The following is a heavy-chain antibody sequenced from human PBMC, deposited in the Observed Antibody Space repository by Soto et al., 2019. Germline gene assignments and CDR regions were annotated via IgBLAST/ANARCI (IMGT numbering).Heavy chain of an antibody. CDR2: ISGSGCST. V-gene: IGHV3-23*01. CDR3: AKRITMVRGVNDY. J-gene: IGHJ4*02. D-gene: IGHD3-10*01. Sequence: GGSLRLSCAASGFTFSSYAMSWVRQAPGKGLEWVSAISGSGCSTYYADSVKGRFTNSRDNSKNTLYLQMNSLRAEDKAVYSCAKRITMVRGVNDYWGQGTLVTVSS. CDR1: GFTFSSYA.